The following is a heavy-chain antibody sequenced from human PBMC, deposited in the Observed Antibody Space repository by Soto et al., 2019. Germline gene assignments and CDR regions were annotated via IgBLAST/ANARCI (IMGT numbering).Heavy chain of an antibody. CDR2: ISYSGST. D-gene: IGHD1-26*01. Sequence: PSETLSLTCTVSGGSITTVGNYWSWIRQFPGKGLEWIGHISYSGSTNSNPSLRSRLSMSVDTSKNQFSLELSSVTAADTAVYYCARLLGSGNYLGIFDAFDIWGQGTVVTVSS. CDR1: GGSITTVGNY. V-gene: IGHV4-31*03. CDR3: ARLLGSGNYLGIFDAFDI. J-gene: IGHJ3*02.